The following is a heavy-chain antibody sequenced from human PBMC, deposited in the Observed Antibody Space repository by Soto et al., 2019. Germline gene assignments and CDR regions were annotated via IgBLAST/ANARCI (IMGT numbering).Heavy chain of an antibody. CDR3: TKDLDTYYYHSSGPWGWFDP. J-gene: IGHJ5*02. D-gene: IGHD3-22*01. V-gene: IGHV3-30*18. Sequence: QVQLVESGGGVVQPGRSLRLSCAASGFTFSSYGMHWVRQAPGKGLEWVAVISYDGSNKYYADSVKGRFTISRDNSKNKLYLQMNRMRAEAKAVYYCTKDLDTYYYHSSGPWGWFDPWGQGTLVTVSS. CDR2: ISYDGSNK. CDR1: GFTFSSYG.